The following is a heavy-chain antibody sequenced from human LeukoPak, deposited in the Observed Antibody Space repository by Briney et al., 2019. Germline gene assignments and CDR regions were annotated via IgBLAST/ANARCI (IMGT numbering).Heavy chain of an antibody. CDR1: GYTFTSYY. V-gene: IGHV1-46*01. D-gene: IGHD5-24*01. CDR3: AREGVEMATIDY. Sequence: GASVKDSCKASGYTFTSYYMHWVRQAPGQGLEWMGIINPSGGSTSYAQKFQGRVTMTRDMSTSTVYMELSSLRSEDTAVYYCAREGVEMATIDYWGQGTLVTVSS. CDR2: INPSGGST. J-gene: IGHJ4*02.